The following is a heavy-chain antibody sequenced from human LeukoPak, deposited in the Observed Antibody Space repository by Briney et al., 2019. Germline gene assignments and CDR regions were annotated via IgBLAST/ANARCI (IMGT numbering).Heavy chain of an antibody. J-gene: IGHJ4*02. CDR1: GFTFSCYS. V-gene: IGHV3-23*01. CDR2: ICDSGNT. D-gene: IGHD2-21*01. Sequence: GSLRLFCSAAGFTFSCYSMSWVRQAPGKGLEWVSAICDSGNTYHADSVKGRFTISRDSSKNTLFLQMNRLRPEDAAVYYCAKAPVTTCRGAYCYPFDYWGQGTLVTVSS. CDR3: AKAPVTTCRGAYCYPFDY.